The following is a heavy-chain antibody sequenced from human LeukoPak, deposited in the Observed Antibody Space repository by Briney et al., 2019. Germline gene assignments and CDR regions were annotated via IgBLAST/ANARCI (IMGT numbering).Heavy chain of an antibody. V-gene: IGHV3-23*01. J-gene: IGHJ5*02. Sequence: GGSLRLSCAASGFTFSTFAMTWVRQAPGKGLEWVSSITGTHYTTYNTDSVKGRFTISRDNSKNTLYLQMNSLRADDTAVYYCTKDPNGDYVGAFNPWGQGTLVTVSS. CDR2: ITGTHYTT. CDR3: TKDPNGDYVGAFNP. D-gene: IGHD4-17*01. CDR1: GFTFSTFA.